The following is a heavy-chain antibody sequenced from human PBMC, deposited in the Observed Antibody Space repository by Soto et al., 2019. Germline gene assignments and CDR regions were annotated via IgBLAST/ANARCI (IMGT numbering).Heavy chain of an antibody. J-gene: IGHJ5*01. CDR1: VGSISSYY. Sequence: SETLSLTCTVSVGSISSYYWSWIRQPPGKGLEWIGYIYYSGSTNYNPSLKSRVTISVDTSKNQFSLTLSAVTAADTAMYYCSNRGYDTNGYYRFDPWVQGNLFTGS. CDR2: IYYSGST. V-gene: IGHV4-59*12. CDR3: SNRGYDTNGYYRFDP. D-gene: IGHD3-22*01.